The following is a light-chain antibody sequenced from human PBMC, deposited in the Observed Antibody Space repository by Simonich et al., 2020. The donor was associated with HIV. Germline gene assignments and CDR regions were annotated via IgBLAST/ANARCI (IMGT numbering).Light chain of an antibody. CDR1: QSVSSSY. J-gene: IGKJ2*01. V-gene: IGKV3D-20*02. CDR2: DAS. CDR3: QQRSNWPL. Sequence: EIVLTQSPGTLSLSPGERATLSCRASQSVSSSYLAWYQQKPGLAPRLLIYDASSRATGIPDRFSGSGSGTDFTLTISSLEPEDFAVYYCQQRSNWPLFGQGTKLEIK.